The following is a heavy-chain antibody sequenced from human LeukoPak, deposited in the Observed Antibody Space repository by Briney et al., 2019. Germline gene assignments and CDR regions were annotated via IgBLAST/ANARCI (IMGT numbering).Heavy chain of an antibody. V-gene: IGHV6-1*01. CDR1: GDSVSSNSAA. CDR2: TYYRSKLYN. D-gene: IGHD5-18*01. Sequence: SQTLSLTCALSGDSVSSNSAAWHWIRDSPSRGLEWLGRTYYRSKLYNDYAVSVKSRITINPDTSKNQFSLQLNSVPPEDTAVYYCARADTAMVTFDYWGQGTVVTVSS. CDR3: ARADTAMVTFDY. J-gene: IGHJ4*02.